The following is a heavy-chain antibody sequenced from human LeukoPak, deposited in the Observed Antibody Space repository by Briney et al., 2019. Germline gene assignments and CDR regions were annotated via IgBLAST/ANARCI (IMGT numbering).Heavy chain of an antibody. Sequence: GGSLRLSCAASGFTFSSYSMNWVRQAPGKGLEWVSSISSSSSYIYYADSVKGRFTISRDNAKNSLYLQMNSLRAEDTAVYYCAREWGGYDYYYYMDVWGKGTTVTVSS. D-gene: IGHD1-26*01. V-gene: IGHV3-21*01. J-gene: IGHJ6*03. CDR1: GFTFSSYS. CDR2: ISSSSSYI. CDR3: AREWGGYDYYYYMDV.